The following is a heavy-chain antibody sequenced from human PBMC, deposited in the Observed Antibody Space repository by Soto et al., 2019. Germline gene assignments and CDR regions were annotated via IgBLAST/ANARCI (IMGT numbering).Heavy chain of an antibody. CDR1: GGSISSSSYY. V-gene: IGHV4-39*01. J-gene: IGHJ4*02. CDR3: ASRLFYCSGRHCPWSY. Sequence: SETLSLTCTVSGGSISSSSYYWGWIRQPPGKGLEWIGSISYSGSTYYNPSLKSRVTISVDMSKNQFSLKLSSVTAADTAVYYCASRLFYCSGRHCPWSYSAQGTLDPVSA. D-gene: IGHD6-25*01. CDR2: ISYSGST.